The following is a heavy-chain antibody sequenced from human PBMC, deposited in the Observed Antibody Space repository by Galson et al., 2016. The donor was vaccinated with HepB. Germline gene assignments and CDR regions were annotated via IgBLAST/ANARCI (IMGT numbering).Heavy chain of an antibody. CDR1: GGTFNSYA. CDR3: ARLPFSTIDAFGWFNP. D-gene: IGHD2-2*01. CDR2: IIPIFATA. V-gene: IGHV1-69*13. Sequence: SVKVSCKASGGTFNSYAINWVRQAPGQGLEWMGGIIPIFATANYAQKFQGRFTISADESTSTAYMELSSLRSEDTAVYYCARLPFSTIDAFGWFNPWGQGTLVTVSS. J-gene: IGHJ5*02.